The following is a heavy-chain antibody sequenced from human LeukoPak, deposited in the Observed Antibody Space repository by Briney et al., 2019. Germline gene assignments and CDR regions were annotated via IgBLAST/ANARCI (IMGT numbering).Heavy chain of an antibody. CDR2: ISYDGSNK. V-gene: IGHV3-30-3*01. CDR3: AREMMGRLEGPHAFDI. CDR1: GFTFSSYA. J-gene: IGHJ3*02. D-gene: IGHD1-1*01. Sequence: GRSLRLSCAASGFTFSSYAMHWVRQAPGKGLEWVAVISYDGSNKYYADSVKGRFTISRDNSKNTLYLQMNSLRAEDTAVYYCAREMMGRLEGPHAFDIWGQGTMVTVSS.